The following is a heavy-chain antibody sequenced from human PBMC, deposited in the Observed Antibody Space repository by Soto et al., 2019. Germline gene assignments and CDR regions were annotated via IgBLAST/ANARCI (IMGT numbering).Heavy chain of an antibody. V-gene: IGHV4-30-4*01. Sequence: LSLTCTVSGGSISSGDYYWSWIRQPPGKGLEWIGYIYHSGSTYYNPSLKSRVAISVDTPKNQFSLNLRSVTATDTAVYYCARTVVVAATPHYFDYWGQGTLVTVSS. CDR3: ARTVVVAATPHYFDY. J-gene: IGHJ4*02. CDR2: IYHSGST. D-gene: IGHD2-15*01. CDR1: GGSISSGDYY.